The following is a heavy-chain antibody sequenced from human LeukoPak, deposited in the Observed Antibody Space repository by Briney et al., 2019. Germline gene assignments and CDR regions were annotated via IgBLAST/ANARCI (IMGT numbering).Heavy chain of an antibody. V-gene: IGHV3-48*03. CDR2: ISDHGKSR. CDR3: ARGLRNTDTFDI. J-gene: IGHJ3*02. CDR1: GFTFSNYE. Sequence: PGGSLRLSCAASGFTFSNYEMNWVRQTPGKGLEWVSYISDHGKSRNYADSVKGRFTISRDNAKNSLYLQMNSLRAEDTAVYYCARGLRNTDTFDIWGQGTMVTVSS.